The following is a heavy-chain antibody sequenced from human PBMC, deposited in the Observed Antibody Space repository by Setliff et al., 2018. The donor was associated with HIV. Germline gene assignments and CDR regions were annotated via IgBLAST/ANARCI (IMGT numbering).Heavy chain of an antibody. D-gene: IGHD2-2*01. J-gene: IGHJ4*02. CDR1: GGSFSGYY. CDR2: IYYSGST. Sequence: LSLTCAVYGGSFSGYYWNWIRQPPGKGLEWIGYIYYSGSTNYNPSLKSRVTISVDTSKNQFSLKLSSVTAADTAVYYCARGGDLFEVVPAAISLWGQGTLVTVSS. CDR3: ARGGDLFEVVPAAISL. V-gene: IGHV4-59*08.